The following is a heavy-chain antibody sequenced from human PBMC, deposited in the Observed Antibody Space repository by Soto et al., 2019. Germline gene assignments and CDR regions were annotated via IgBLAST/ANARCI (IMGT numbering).Heavy chain of an antibody. CDR2: ISGSGGST. CDR3: AKDEWDIVATISAFDY. V-gene: IGHV3-23*01. Sequence: GGSLRLSCAASGFTFSSYAMSWARQAPGKGLEWVSAISGSGGSTYYADSVKGRFTISRDNSKNTLYLQMNSLRAEDTAVYYCAKDEWDIVATISAFDYWGQGTLVTVSS. D-gene: IGHD5-12*01. CDR1: GFTFSSYA. J-gene: IGHJ4*02.